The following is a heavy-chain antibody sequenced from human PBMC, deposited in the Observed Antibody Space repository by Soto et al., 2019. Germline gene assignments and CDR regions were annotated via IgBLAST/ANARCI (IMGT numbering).Heavy chain of an antibody. Sequence: VQLVESGGGVVQPGRSLRLSCAASGFTFSSYAMHWVRQAPGKGLEWVAVISYDGSNKYYADSVKGRFTISRDNSKNTLYLQMNSLRAEDTAVYYCADSDPYGMDVWGQGTTVTVSS. CDR3: ADSDPYGMDV. J-gene: IGHJ6*02. V-gene: IGHV3-30-3*01. CDR1: GFTFSSYA. CDR2: ISYDGSNK. D-gene: IGHD1-26*01.